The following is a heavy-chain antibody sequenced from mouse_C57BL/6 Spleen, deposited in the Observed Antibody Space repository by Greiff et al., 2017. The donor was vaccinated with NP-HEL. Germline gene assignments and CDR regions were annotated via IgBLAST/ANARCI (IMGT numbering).Heavy chain of an antibody. V-gene: IGHV5-4*03. Sequence: EVKLMESGGGLVKPGGSLKLSCAASGFTFSSYAMSWVRQTPEKRLEWVATISDGGSYTYYPDNVKGRFTISRDNAKNNLYLQMSHLKSEDTAMYDCARRRGYFGGWGTGTTVTVSS. CDR1: GFTFSSYA. CDR3: ARRRGYFGG. CDR2: ISDGGSYT. J-gene: IGHJ1*03.